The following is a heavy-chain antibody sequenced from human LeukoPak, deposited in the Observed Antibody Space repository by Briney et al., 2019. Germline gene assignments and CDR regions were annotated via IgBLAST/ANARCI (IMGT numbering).Heavy chain of an antibody. CDR3: AKDIQLST. CDR2: ISSSGSTI. D-gene: IGHD5-24*01. CDR1: GFTFSSYE. V-gene: IGHV3-48*03. J-gene: IGHJ3*01. Sequence: GGSLRFSCAASGFTFSSYEMNWVRQAPGKGLEWVSYISSSGSTIYYADSVKGRFTISRDNSKNTLSLQMNSLRVEDTAMYFCAKDIQLSTWGLGTMVTVSS.